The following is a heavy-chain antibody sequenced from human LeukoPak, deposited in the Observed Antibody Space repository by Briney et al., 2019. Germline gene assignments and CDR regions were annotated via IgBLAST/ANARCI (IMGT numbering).Heavy chain of an antibody. V-gene: IGHV3-23*01. CDR1: GFTFSSYA. D-gene: IGHD1-26*01. Sequence: PGGSLRLSCAASGFTFSSYAMSWVRQAPGKGLEWVSAISGSGGSTYYADSVKGRFTISRDNSKNTLYLQMNSLRAEDTAVYYCAKDVGIVGATDYFDYWGQGTLVTVSS. CDR2: ISGSGGST. J-gene: IGHJ4*02. CDR3: AKDVGIVGATDYFDY.